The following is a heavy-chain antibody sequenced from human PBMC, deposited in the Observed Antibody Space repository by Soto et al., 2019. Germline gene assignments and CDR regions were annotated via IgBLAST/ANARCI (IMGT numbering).Heavy chain of an antibody. CDR1: GYTFTSYA. D-gene: IGHD6-13*01. CDR3: ARSSRSIAAAGTLGPWFDP. V-gene: IGHV1-3*01. Sequence: ASVKVSCKASGYTFTSYAMHWVRQAPGQRLEWMGWINAGNGNTKYPQKFQGRVTITRDTSASTAYMELSSLRSEDTAVYYCARSSRSIAAAGTLGPWFDPWGQGTLVTVSS. CDR2: INAGNGNT. J-gene: IGHJ5*02.